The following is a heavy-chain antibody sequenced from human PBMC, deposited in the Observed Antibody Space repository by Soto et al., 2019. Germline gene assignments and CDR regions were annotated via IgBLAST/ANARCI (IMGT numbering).Heavy chain of an antibody. Sequence: PSETLSLTCAVYGVSFSGYYWSWIRQPPGKGLEWIGEINHSGSTNYNPSLKSRVTISVDTSKNQFSLKLSSVTAADTAMYYCATTLYRRDLYYYGMDVWGQGTTVTVSS. D-gene: IGHD1-1*01. CDR2: INHSGST. CDR1: GVSFSGYY. CDR3: ATTLYRRDLYYYGMDV. J-gene: IGHJ6*02. V-gene: IGHV4-34*01.